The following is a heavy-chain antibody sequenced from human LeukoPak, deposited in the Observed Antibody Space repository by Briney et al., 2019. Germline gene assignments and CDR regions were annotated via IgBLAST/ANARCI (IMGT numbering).Heavy chain of an antibody. CDR1: GFTFSSYS. V-gene: IGHV3-48*01. Sequence: PGGSLRLSCAASGFTFSSYSMNWVRQAPGEGLEWVSYISSSSSTIYYADSVKGRFTISRGNAKNSLYLQMNSLRAEDTAVYYCARLYCSGGSCYSWFDYWGQGTLVTVSS. CDR3: ARLYCSGGSCYSWFDY. D-gene: IGHD2-15*01. J-gene: IGHJ4*02. CDR2: ISSSSSTI.